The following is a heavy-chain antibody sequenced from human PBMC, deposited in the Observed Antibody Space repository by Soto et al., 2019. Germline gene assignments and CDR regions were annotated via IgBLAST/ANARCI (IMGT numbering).Heavy chain of an antibody. D-gene: IGHD3-16*01. CDR3: SGGYEVYGMDV. V-gene: IGHV3-23*01. CDR2: ISGSGGST. CDR1: GFTFSNYA. Sequence: EVQLLESGGGLVQPGGSLRLSCAASGFTFSNYAMSWVRQAPGKGLEWVSTISGSGGSTYYADSVKGRFTISRDNSKNTLYLQMNNLRAEDTAVYYCSGGYEVYGMDVWGQGTTVTVSS. J-gene: IGHJ6*02.